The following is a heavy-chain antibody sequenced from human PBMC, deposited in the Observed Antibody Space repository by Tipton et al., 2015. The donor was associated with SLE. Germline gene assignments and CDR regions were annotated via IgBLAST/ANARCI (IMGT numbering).Heavy chain of an antibody. J-gene: IGHJ4*02. D-gene: IGHD2-15*01. V-gene: IGHV4-39*06. CDR1: GGSISSGSYY. CDR3: ATKERCRGGSCYHY. Sequence: TLSLTCTVSGGSISSGSYYWSWIRQPAGKGLEWIGSIYYSGTTYYNPSLKSRVTISVDTSKNQFPLQLSSVTAADTAVYYCATKERCRGGSCYHYWGQGTLVTVSS. CDR2: IYYSGTT.